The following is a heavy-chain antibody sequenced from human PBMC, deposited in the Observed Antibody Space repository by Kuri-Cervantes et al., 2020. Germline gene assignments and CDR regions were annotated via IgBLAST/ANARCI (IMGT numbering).Heavy chain of an antibody. Sequence: SETLSLTCAVYGGSFSGYYWGWIRQPPGKGLEWIGEINHSGSTNYNPSLKSRVTISVDTSKNQFSLKLSSVTAADTAVYYCARHTMTYYYDSSGYDYWGQGTLVTVSS. CDR2: INHSGST. J-gene: IGHJ4*02. CDR3: ARHTMTYYYDSSGYDY. CDR1: GGSFSGYY. D-gene: IGHD3-22*01. V-gene: IGHV4-34*01.